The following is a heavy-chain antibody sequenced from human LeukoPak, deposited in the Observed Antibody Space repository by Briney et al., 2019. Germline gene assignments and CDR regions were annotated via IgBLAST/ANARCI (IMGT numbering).Heavy chain of an antibody. V-gene: IGHV4-59*01. Sequence: SETLSLTCTVSGGSISSYYWSWIQQPPGKGLEWIGYIYYSGSTNYNPSLKSRVTISVDTSKNQFSLKLSSVTAADTAVYYCARTWDYDILTGPLYYYMDVWGKGTTVTVSS. CDR1: GGSISSYY. D-gene: IGHD3-9*01. J-gene: IGHJ6*03. CDR3: ARTWDYDILTGPLYYYMDV. CDR2: IYYSGST.